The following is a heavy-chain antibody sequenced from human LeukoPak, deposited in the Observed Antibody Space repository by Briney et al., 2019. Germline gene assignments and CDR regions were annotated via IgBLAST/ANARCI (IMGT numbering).Heavy chain of an antibody. D-gene: IGHD1-26*01. J-gene: IGHJ6*03. CDR3: AMSWSSSPYYYYYYMDV. CDR2: INPSGGST. V-gene: IGHV1-46*01. Sequence: ASVKVSCKASGYTFTSYYIHWVRQAPGQGLEWMGIINPSGGSTNYAQKFQGRVTMTRDTSTSTVYMELSSLRSEDTAMYYCAMSWSSSPYYYYYYMDVWGKGTTVTVSS. CDR1: GYTFTSYY.